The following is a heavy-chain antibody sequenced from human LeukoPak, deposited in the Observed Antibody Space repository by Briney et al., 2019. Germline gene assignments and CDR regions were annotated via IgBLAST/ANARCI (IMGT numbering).Heavy chain of an antibody. CDR1: GFTFSSYG. CDR2: ISHDGTVQ. V-gene: IGHV3-30*03. D-gene: IGHD5-24*01. Sequence: GGSLRPSCAASGFTFSSYGMQWVRQAPGKGLEWVAVISHDGTVQHYADSVKGRFTISRDNSDNTLYLQMNSLRAEDTAVYYCAHTRGGWLQGYFDYWGQGTLVTVSS. J-gene: IGHJ4*02. CDR3: AHTRGGWLQGYFDY.